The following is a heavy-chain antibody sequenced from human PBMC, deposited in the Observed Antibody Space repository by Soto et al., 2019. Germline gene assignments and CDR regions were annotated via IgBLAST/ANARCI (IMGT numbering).Heavy chain of an antibody. CDR3: ARAISRRQTYYGMDI. V-gene: IGHV1-46*04. D-gene: IGHD2-21*01. CDR1: GYRFVSYY. Sequence: QVRLVQSGAEVRKPGASVRVSCRASGYRFVSYYIHWVRQAPGQGLEWMGLIPPYDGKTIYAQTLLGSITMTRAPSADTLYMELPSLRSEHTAVYYCARAISRRQTYYGMDIWGQGTTVTVSS. CDR2: IPPYDGKT. J-gene: IGHJ6*02.